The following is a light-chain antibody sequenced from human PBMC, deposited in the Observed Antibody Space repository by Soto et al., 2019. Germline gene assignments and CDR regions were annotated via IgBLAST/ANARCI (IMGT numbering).Light chain of an antibody. Sequence: QSALTQPPSASGTPGQRVTISCSGSNSNIGSNTVNWYQQLPGTAPKLLIYYDNLRPSGVPDRISGPKSGTSASLAISGLQSDDEADYYCAAWDDSLNGRVFGTGTRSPS. CDR2: YDN. CDR3: AAWDDSLNGRV. V-gene: IGLV1-44*01. CDR1: NSNIGSNT. J-gene: IGLJ1*01.